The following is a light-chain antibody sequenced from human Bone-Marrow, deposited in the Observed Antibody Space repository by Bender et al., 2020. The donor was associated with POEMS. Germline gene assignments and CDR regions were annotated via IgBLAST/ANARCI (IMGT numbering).Light chain of an antibody. CDR3: VAWDETLSAPL. CDR2: DVS. Sequence: QSALTQPPSVSGSRGQSVTISCTGTSSDVGSYNHVCWYQQPPGTAPKLVIYDVSNRPSGVPDRFSGSKSGISASLAISGLRPEDEGTYYCVAWDETLSAPLFGGGTQLTVL. CDR1: SSDVGSYNH. V-gene: IGLV2-18*01. J-gene: IGLJ3*02.